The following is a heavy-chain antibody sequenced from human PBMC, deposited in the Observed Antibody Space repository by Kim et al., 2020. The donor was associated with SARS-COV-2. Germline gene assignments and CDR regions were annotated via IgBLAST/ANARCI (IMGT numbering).Heavy chain of an antibody. J-gene: IGHJ3*02. V-gene: IGHV3-43*02. CDR3: ARRNYYDSRGHDVFDI. D-gene: IGHD3-22*01. Sequence: GGSLRLSCAASGFTFDDYAMHWVRQAPGKGLEWVSLISGDGGSTYYADSVKGRFTISRDNSKNSLFLHMNSLRTKDTALYSCARRNYYDSRGHDVFDIWGQGTMVTVSS. CDR1: GFTFDDYA. CDR2: ISGDGGST.